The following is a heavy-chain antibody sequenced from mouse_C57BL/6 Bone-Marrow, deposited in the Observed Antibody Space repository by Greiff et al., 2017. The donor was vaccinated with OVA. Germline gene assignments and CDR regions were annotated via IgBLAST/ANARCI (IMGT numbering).Heavy chain of an antibody. CDR1: GYTFTNYW. V-gene: IGHV1-63*01. Sequence: QVQLKESGAELVRPGTSVKMSCKASGYTFTNYWIGWAKQRPGHGLEWIGDIYPGGGYTNYNEKFKGKATLTADKSSSTAYMQFSSLTSEDSAIYYCARCEGYYCDYWGQGTTLTVSS. CDR3: ARCEGYYCDY. CDR2: IYPGGGYT. J-gene: IGHJ2*01.